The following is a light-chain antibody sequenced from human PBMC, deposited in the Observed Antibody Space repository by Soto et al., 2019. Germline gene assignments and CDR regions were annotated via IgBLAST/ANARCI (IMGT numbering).Light chain of an antibody. CDR1: SSDVGGYKY. CDR3: SSYAGINNLGV. CDR2: EVN. J-gene: IGLJ1*01. Sequence: QSALTQPPSASGSPRQSVTISCTGTSSDVGGYKYVSWYQQHPGKAPKLMIFEVNKRHSRVPDRFSDSKSGNTAALTVSGLQAEDEADYYCSSYAGINNLGVFGTGTKLTVL. V-gene: IGLV2-8*01.